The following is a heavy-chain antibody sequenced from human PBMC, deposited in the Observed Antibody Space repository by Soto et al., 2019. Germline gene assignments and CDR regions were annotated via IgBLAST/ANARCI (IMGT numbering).Heavy chain of an antibody. CDR2: ISYDGSNK. Sequence: GGSLRLSCAASGFTFSSYGMHWVRQAPGRGLEWVAVISYDGSNKYYADSVKGRFTISRDNSKNTLYLQMNSLRAEDTAVYYCAKEGNDHYYYYGMDVWGQGTTVTVSS. J-gene: IGHJ6*02. CDR3: AKEGNDHYYYYGMDV. CDR1: GFTFSSYG. V-gene: IGHV3-30*18.